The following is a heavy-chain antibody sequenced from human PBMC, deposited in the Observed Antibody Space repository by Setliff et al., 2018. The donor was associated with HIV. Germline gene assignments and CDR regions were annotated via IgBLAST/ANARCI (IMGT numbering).Heavy chain of an antibody. V-gene: IGHV4-59*08. J-gene: IGHJ4*02. Sequence: KPSETLSLTCTVSGASISSHYWSWIRQPPGKGLEWIGYIYFSGTTNYNPSLKSRVTISVDTSKNHFSLILTSVTAADTAVYYCVRRTDYYGSGSESSFDYWGQGTLVTVSS. CDR2: IYFSGTT. CDR3: VRRTDYYGSGSESSFDY. D-gene: IGHD3-10*01. CDR1: GASISSHY.